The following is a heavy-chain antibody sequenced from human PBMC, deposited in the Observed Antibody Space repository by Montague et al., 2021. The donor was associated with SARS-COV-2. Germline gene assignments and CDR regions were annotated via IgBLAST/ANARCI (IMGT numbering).Heavy chain of an antibody. Sequence: SETLSLTCTVSVGSISNYYWGWIRQPPGKGLEWIGYIYYSGSTNYNPSLKSRVTISVDTSKNQFSLKLSSVTAADTAVYYCARDLGDYWGQGTLVTVSS. J-gene: IGHJ4*02. CDR3: ARDLGDY. V-gene: IGHV4-59*13. CDR2: IYYSGST. CDR1: VGSISNYY.